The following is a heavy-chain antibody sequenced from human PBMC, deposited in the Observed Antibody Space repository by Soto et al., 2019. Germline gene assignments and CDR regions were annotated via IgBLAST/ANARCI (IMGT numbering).Heavy chain of an antibody. CDR1: GFTFSSYS. V-gene: IGHV3-21*01. D-gene: IGHD1-1*01. CDR2: ISSNGGVI. Sequence: GGSLRLSCAASGFTFSSYSKNWVRQAPGKGLEWVSSISSNGGVIFYADSMKGRFTISRDNAKNSLYLQLSSLRAEDTALYYCARLGMGATALDTFDLWGQGTMVTVSS. CDR3: ARLGMGATALDTFDL. J-gene: IGHJ3*01.